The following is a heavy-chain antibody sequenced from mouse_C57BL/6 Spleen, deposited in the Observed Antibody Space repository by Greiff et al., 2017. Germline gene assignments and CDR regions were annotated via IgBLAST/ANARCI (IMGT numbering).Heavy chain of an antibody. V-gene: IGHV1-72*01. CDR1: GYTFTSYW. D-gene: IGHD1-1*01. CDR3: ARERGTTVVAPYYFDY. CDR2: IDPNSGGT. J-gene: IGHJ2*01. Sequence: QVQLQQPGAELVKPGASVKLSCKASGYTFTSYWMHWVKQRPGRGLEWIGRIDPNSGGTKYNEKFKSKATLTVDKPSSTAYMQLSSLTSEDSAVYYCARERGTTVVAPYYFDYRGQGTTLTVSS.